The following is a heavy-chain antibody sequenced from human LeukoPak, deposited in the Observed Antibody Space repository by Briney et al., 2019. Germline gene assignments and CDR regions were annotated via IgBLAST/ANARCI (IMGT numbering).Heavy chain of an antibody. Sequence: GGSLRRSCAASGFTFSSYEMNWVRQAPGKGLEWVSYISSSGSTIYYADSVKGRLTISRDNAKNSLYLQMNSLRAEDTAVYYCARGTTVTKIDYWGQGTLVTVSS. J-gene: IGHJ4*02. D-gene: IGHD4-17*01. CDR2: ISSSGSTI. V-gene: IGHV3-48*03. CDR1: GFTFSSYE. CDR3: ARGTTVTKIDY.